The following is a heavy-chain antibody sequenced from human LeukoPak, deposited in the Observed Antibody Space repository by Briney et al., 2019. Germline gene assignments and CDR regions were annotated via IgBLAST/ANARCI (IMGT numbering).Heavy chain of an antibody. CDR3: ARGGTVTSYRPFDY. D-gene: IGHD4-11*01. CDR1: GGSISSYY. V-gene: IGHV4-59*12. J-gene: IGHJ4*02. CDR2: IYYSGST. Sequence: SETLSLTCTVSGGSISSYYWSWIRQPPGKGLEWIGYIYYSGSTNYNPSLKSRVTISVDTSKNQFSLKLSSVTAADTAVYYCARGGTVTSYRPFDYWGQGTLVTVSS.